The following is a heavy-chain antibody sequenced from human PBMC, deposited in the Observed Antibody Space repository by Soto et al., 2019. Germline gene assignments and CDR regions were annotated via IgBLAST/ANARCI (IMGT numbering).Heavy chain of an antibody. CDR1: GGTFSSYA. J-gene: IGHJ5*02. Sequence: EASVKVSCKASGGTFSSYAISWVRQAPGQGLEWMGGIIPIFGTANYAQKFQGRVTITADESTSTAYMELSSLRSEDTAVYYCAREGEVGAPAWGQGTLVTVSS. CDR2: IIPIFGTA. CDR3: AREGEVGAPA. D-gene: IGHD1-26*01. V-gene: IGHV1-69*13.